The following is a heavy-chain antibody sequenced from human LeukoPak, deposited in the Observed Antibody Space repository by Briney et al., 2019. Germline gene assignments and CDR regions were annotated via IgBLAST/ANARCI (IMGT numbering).Heavy chain of an antibody. CDR1: GYTFTGYY. CDR2: INPNSGGT. J-gene: IGHJ6*02. CDR3: ARDPQLLWFGELLKSDGMDV. V-gene: IGHV1-2*02. Sequence: ASVKVSCKASGYTFTGYYMHWVRQALGQGLEWMGWINPNSGGTNYAQKFQGRVTMTRDTSISTAYMELSRLRSDDTAVYYCARDPQLLWFGELLKSDGMDVWGQGTTVTVSS. D-gene: IGHD3-10*01.